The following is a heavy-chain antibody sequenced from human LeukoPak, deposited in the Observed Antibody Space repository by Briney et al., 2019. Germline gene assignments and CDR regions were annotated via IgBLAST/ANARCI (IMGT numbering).Heavy chain of an antibody. CDR1: GFNVNRNY. V-gene: IGHV3-53*01. CDR2: IYTGGTV. J-gene: IGHJ4*02. Sequence: GGSLRLSCTLSGFNVNRNYMGWVRQAPGKGLEWGSVIYTGGTVHYADSVKGRFTISRDDSKNTLYLQMSHLRAEDTAVYYCARASTKSPLRFVLLFDHWGQGTLVTVSS. D-gene: IGHD3-10*01. CDR3: ARASTKSPLRFVLLFDH.